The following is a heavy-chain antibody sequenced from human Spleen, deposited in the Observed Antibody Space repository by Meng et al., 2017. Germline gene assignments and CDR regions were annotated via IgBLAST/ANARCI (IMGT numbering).Heavy chain of an antibody. CDR2: IYPGDSDT. V-gene: IGHV5-51*01. D-gene: IGHD3-16*02. CDR3: ARLVITFGGIIVIPVNYFDF. Sequence: GGSLRLSCKASGYNFASYWIGWVRQMPGRGLECMGFIYPGDSDTKYSPSFQGQVTISADKSITTAYLQWSSLKASDTAMYFCARLVITFGGIIVIPVNYFDFWGQGTLVTVSS. J-gene: IGHJ4*02. CDR1: GYNFASYW.